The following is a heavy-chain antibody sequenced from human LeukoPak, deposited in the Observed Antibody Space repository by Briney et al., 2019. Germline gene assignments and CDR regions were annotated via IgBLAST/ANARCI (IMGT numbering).Heavy chain of an antibody. CDR1: GGSISSYY. Sequence: PSETLSLTCTVSGGSISSYYWSWIRQPPGKGLEWIGYIYDSGSTSYNPSLKSRVTISVDTSKNQFSLKLSSVTAADTAVYYCARRGGRYYYDSSGYAHHAFDIWGQGTMVTVSS. V-gene: IGHV4-59*12. D-gene: IGHD3-22*01. CDR2: IYDSGST. CDR3: ARRGGRYYYDSSGYAHHAFDI. J-gene: IGHJ3*02.